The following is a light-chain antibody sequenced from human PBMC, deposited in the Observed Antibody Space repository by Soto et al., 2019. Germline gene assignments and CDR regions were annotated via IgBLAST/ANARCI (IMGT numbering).Light chain of an antibody. V-gene: IGKV1-39*01. CDR1: QNIYNY. J-gene: IGKJ2*01. CDR2: AAS. CDR3: QQYSIYWKT. Sequence: DIQMTQSPSSLSASVGDRVTVTCRASQNIYNYLNWYQQKPGKAPKLLIYAASSLQSGVPSRFGGGRSGTDFTLTIGSLQPDDFATYYCQQYSIYWKTFGQGTKLEIK.